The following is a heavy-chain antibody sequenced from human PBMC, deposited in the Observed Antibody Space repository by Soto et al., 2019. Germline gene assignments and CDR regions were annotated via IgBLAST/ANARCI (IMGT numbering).Heavy chain of an antibody. V-gene: IGHV3-23*01. Sequence: EVQLLESGGGLVQPGGSLRLSCAASGFTFSSYAMSWVRQAPGKGLEWVSAISGSGGSTYYADSVKGRFTISRDNSKNTLYLQMNTLRAEDTAVYYCAKFVSGWSCGFDYWGQGTLVTVSS. J-gene: IGHJ4*02. CDR1: GFTFSSYA. CDR3: AKFVSGWSCGFDY. CDR2: ISGSGGST. D-gene: IGHD6-19*01.